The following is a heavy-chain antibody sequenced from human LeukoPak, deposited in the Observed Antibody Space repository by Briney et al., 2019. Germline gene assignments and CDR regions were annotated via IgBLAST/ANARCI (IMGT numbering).Heavy chain of an antibody. CDR1: GFTFSRYW. D-gene: IGHD5-18*01. Sequence: PGGSLRLSCAASGFTFSRYWMSWVRQAPGKGLEWVANIKQDGSEKYYVDSVKGRFTISRDNAKNSLYLQMNGLRAEDTAVYYCAREEGYSFVYYMDVWGKGTTVTVSS. CDR2: IKQDGSEK. V-gene: IGHV3-7*01. J-gene: IGHJ6*03. CDR3: AREEGYSFVYYMDV.